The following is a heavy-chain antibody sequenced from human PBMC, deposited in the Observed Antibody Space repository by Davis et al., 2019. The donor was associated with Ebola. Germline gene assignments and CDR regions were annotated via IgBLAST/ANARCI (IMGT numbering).Heavy chain of an antibody. D-gene: IGHD4-11*01. V-gene: IGHV4-34*01. CDR3: ARGRDYSNILGLYYYYGMDV. J-gene: IGHJ6*02. CDR2: INHSGST. Sequence: PGGSLRLSCAVYGGSFSGYYWSWIRQPPGKGLEWIGEINHSGSTNYNPSLKSRVTISVDTSKNQFSLKLSSVTAADTAVYYCARGRDYSNILGLYYYYGMDVWGQGTTVTVSS. CDR1: GGSFSGYY.